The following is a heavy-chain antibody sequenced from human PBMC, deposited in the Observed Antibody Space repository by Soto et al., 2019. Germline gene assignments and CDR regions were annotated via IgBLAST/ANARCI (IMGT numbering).Heavy chain of an antibody. V-gene: IGHV1-8*01. Sequence: QVQLVQSGAEVKKPGASVKVSCKASGDTFTNYDIKWVRQATGQGLEWMGWMNTNSGNTGYAQKFQGRVTMTRNTSISTAYMGLSSLRSEDTSVYYCARGRNGMAVWGQGTTVTVSS. CDR2: MNTNSGNT. CDR3: ARGRNGMAV. CDR1: GDTFTNYD. J-gene: IGHJ6*02.